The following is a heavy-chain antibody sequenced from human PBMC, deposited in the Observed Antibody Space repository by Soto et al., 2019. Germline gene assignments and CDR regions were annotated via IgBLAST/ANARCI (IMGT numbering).Heavy chain of an antibody. V-gene: IGHV3-30*18. Sequence: GWSPRLFCAVSGYNLRSYGMHWVRQAPGEGLEWVALISYDGHNEYYADSVKGRFTISRDNARDTMYLRMNSLRLEDTAVYYCAKRGYGAHPNVSGTDVWGHGRTGT. D-gene: IGHD5-18*01. CDR3: AKRGYGAHPNVSGTDV. CDR2: ISYDGHNE. CDR1: GYNLRSYG. J-gene: IGHJ6*02.